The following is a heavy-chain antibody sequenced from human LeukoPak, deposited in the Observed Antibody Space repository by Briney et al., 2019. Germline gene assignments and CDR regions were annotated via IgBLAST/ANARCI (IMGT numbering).Heavy chain of an antibody. CDR3: ARVITLGWFDP. Sequence: ASVEVSCKASGYTFTSYYMHWVRQAPGQGLEWMGIINPSGGSTSYAQKFQGRVTMTRDTSTSTVYMELSSLRSEDTAVYYCARVITLGWFDPWGQGTLVTVSS. J-gene: IGHJ5*02. CDR1: GYTFTSYY. CDR2: INPSGGST. D-gene: IGHD5-24*01. V-gene: IGHV1-46*01.